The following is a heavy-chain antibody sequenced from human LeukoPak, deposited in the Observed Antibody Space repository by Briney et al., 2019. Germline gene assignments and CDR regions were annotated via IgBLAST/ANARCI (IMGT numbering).Heavy chain of an antibody. V-gene: IGHV3-23*01. D-gene: IGHD6-13*01. J-gene: IGHJ4*02. CDR2: ISGSGGST. CDR3: AKDSSSWYDLSNFDY. Sequence: PGGSLRLSCAASGFTFSSYAMSWVRQAPGKGLEGVSAISGSGGSTYYADSAKGRFTISRDNSKNTLYLQMNSLRAEDTAVYYCAKDSSSWYDLSNFDYWGQGTLVTVSS. CDR1: GFTFSSYA.